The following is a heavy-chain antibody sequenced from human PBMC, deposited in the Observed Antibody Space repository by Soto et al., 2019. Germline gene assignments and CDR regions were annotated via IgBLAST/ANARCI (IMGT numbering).Heavy chain of an antibody. CDR2: INPNSGGT. J-gene: IGHJ6*02. D-gene: IGHD3-3*01. V-gene: IGHV1-2*02. Sequence: ASVKVSCKASGYTFTGYYMHWVRQAPGQGLEWMGWINPNSGGTNYAQKFQGRVTMTRDTSISTAYMELSRLRSDDTAVYYCARDNYDFWSGYRQNYGMDLWAQGNTVTVSS. CDR1: GYTFTGYY. CDR3: ARDNYDFWSGYRQNYGMDL.